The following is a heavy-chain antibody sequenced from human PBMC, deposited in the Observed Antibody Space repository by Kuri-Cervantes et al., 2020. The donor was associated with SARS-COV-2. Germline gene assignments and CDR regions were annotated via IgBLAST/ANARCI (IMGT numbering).Heavy chain of an antibody. CDR3: ARHTIFGAHDAFDI. J-gene: IGHJ3*02. V-gene: IGHV4-30-4*08. Sequence: SETLSLTCTVSGGSISSGDYYWNWIRQPPGKGLEWIGYIYYSGSTYYNPSLKSRVTMSVDTSKNQFSLKLSSVTAADTAVYYCARHTIFGAHDAFDIWGQGTMVTVSS. CDR2: IYYSGST. CDR1: GGSISSGDYY. D-gene: IGHD3-3*01.